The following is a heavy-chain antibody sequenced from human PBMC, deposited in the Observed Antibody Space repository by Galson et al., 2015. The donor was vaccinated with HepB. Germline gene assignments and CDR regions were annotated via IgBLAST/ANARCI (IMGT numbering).Heavy chain of an antibody. V-gene: IGHV3-30*01. CDR1: GFTFTSYN. Sequence: SLRLSCATSGFTFTSYNMHWVRQSPVEGLEWLAIISDDGKTAFYADSVKGRFTISRDNSKNTLSLQMNSLRPDDTAVYYCARDSNWNFDYWGQGTLVTVSS. J-gene: IGHJ4*02. CDR2: ISDDGKTA. CDR3: ARDSNWNFDY. D-gene: IGHD1-1*01.